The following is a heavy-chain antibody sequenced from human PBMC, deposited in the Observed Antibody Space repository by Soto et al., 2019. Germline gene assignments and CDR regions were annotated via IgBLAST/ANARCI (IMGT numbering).Heavy chain of an antibody. J-gene: IGHJ6*02. Sequence: ESGPTLVNPTQTLTLTCTFSGFSLSTSGMCVSWIRQPPGKALEWPALIDWDDDKYYSTSLKTRLTISKDTSKNQVVLTMTNMDPVDTATYYCARTSRDYDFWSGYPANYGMDVWGQGTTVTVSS. CDR2: IDWDDDK. CDR1: GFSLSTSGMC. V-gene: IGHV2-70*01. CDR3: ARTSRDYDFWSGYPANYGMDV. D-gene: IGHD3-3*01.